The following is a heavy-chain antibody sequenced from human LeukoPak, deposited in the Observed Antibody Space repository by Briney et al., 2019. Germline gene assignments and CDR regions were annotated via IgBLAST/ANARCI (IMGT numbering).Heavy chain of an antibody. Sequence: GGSLRLSCAASGFTFSSYAMSWVRQAPGKGLEWVAAVRGSGGSTYYADSVKGRFTISRDNSKNTLYLQMNSLRAEDTAVYYCATRNYYDSSGYPDAFDIWGQGTMVTVSS. CDR1: GFTFSSYA. J-gene: IGHJ3*02. CDR2: VRGSGGST. CDR3: ATRNYYDSSGYPDAFDI. D-gene: IGHD3-22*01. V-gene: IGHV3-23*01.